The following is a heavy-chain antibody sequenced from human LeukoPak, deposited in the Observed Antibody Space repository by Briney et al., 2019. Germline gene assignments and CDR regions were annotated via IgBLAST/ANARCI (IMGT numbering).Heavy chain of an antibody. V-gene: IGHV3-48*04. J-gene: IGHJ4*02. Sequence: GGSLRLSCAASGFNFRSYSMNWVRQAPGKELEWVSYMSSSSSTIYYADSVKGRFTIPRDNAKNSLYLQMNSLRAEDTAVYYCTRVNRDWSPAYWGQGTLVTVSS. CDR3: TRVNRDWSPAY. CDR1: GFNFRSYS. CDR2: MSSSSSTI. D-gene: IGHD3/OR15-3a*01.